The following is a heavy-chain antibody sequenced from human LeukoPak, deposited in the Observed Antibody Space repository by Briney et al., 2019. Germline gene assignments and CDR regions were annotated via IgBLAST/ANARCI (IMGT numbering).Heavy chain of an antibody. CDR2: ISSNGSTI. CDR1: GFTFCSYE. Sequence: PGGSLRLSCAASGFTFCSYEMNWVRQAPGKGLEWVSYISSNGSTIYYADSVKGRFTISRDNAKNSLYLQMNSLRAEDTAVYYCAREYCSSTSCYAFDYWGQGTMVTVSS. V-gene: IGHV3-48*03. CDR3: AREYCSSTSCYAFDY. J-gene: IGHJ4*02. D-gene: IGHD2-2*01.